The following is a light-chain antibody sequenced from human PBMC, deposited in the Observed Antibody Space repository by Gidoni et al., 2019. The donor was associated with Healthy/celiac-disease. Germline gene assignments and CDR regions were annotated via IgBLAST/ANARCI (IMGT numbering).Light chain of an antibody. V-gene: IGLV1-44*01. CDR2: SNN. CDR1: SSNIGSNT. J-gene: IGLJ3*02. Sequence: QSVLTQPLSAPGTPGQRVTISCSGSSSNIGSNTENWYQQLPGTAPTLLLSSNNQRPSGVPDRFSGSKSGTSASLAISGLQSEDEADYYCAAWDDSLNGHWVFGGGTKLTVL. CDR3: AAWDDSLNGHWV.